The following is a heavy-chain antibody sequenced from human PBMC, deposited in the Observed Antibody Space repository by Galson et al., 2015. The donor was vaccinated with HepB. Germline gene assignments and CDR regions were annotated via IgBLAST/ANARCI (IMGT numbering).Heavy chain of an antibody. CDR2: MNPNSGNT. CDR3: ARHREVAGTDYGTDV. V-gene: IGHV1-8*01. Sequence: SVKVSCKASGYTFTSYDISWVRQATGQGLEWMGWMNPNSGNTGYAQKFQGRVTMTRNTSITTAYMELSSLRSEDTAVYFCARHREVAGTDYGTDVWGQGTTVTVS. J-gene: IGHJ6*02. CDR1: GYTFTSYD. D-gene: IGHD6-19*01.